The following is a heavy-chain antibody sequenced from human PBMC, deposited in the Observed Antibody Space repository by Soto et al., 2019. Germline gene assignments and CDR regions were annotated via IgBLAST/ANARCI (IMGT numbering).Heavy chain of an antibody. CDR1: GGTFSSYT. Sequence: ASVKVSCKASGGTFSSYTISWVRQAPGQRLEWMGWINAGNGNTKYSQKFQGRVTITRDTSASTAYMELSSLRSEDTAVYYCASRIAVAGTNLWGRGTLVTVSS. J-gene: IGHJ2*01. V-gene: IGHV1-3*01. D-gene: IGHD6-19*01. CDR3: ASRIAVAGTNL. CDR2: INAGNGNT.